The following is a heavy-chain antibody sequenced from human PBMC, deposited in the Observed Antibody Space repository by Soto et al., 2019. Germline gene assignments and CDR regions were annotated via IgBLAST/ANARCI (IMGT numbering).Heavy chain of an antibody. J-gene: IGHJ3*02. V-gene: IGHV3-30*18. Sequence: SLTLACGASGFTFSSHGMHGVRPAPGKGLEWVAVISYDVSNKYYADSVKGRFTISRDNSKNTLYLQMNSLRAEDTAVYYCAKDGIFYGDDDAFDIWGQGTMVTVSS. CDR3: AKDGIFYGDDDAFDI. CDR1: GFTFSSHG. CDR2: ISYDVSNK. D-gene: IGHD4-17*01.